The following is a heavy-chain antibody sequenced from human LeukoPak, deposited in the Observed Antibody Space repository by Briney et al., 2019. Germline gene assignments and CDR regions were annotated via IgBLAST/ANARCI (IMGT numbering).Heavy chain of an antibody. V-gene: IGHV4-59*01. CDR2: IYYSGTT. CDR1: GGSLRPYY. J-gene: IGHJ4*02. CDR3: ARDYDY. Sequence: PSETLSLTCTVSGGSLRPYYWSWIRQPPGKGLEWIGYIYYSGTTNHNPSLKSRVTISVDTSKNQFSLKLSSVTAADTAVYYCARDYDYWGQGTLVTVSS.